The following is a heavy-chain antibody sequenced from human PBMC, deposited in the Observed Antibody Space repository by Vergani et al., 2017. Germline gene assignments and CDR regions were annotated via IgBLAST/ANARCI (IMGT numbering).Heavy chain of an antibody. D-gene: IGHD3-22*01. CDR1: GFTVSSKY. CDR3: ASSDSSGYYFNYYYYGMDV. CDR2: IYSCGST. Sequence: EVQLVESGGGLVQPGGSLRLSCAASGFTVSSKYMSWVRQAPGKGLEWVSVIYSCGSTYYADSVKGRFTISRDNSKNTLYLQMNSLRAEDTAVYYCASSDSSGYYFNYYYYGMDVWGQGTTVTVSS. V-gene: IGHV3-66*02. J-gene: IGHJ6*02.